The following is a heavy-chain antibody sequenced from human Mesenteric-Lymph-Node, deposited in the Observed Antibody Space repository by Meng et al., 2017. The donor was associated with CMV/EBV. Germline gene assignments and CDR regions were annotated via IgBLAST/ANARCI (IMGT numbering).Heavy chain of an antibody. D-gene: IGHD2-2*01. Sequence: LSLTCGGSGFSFRSYWMSWVRQAPGKGLEWVANIKLDGSDTHYVDSVRGRFTISRDNAKNTLYLQMNSLRAEDTAVYYCARGGVVPAAIWGQGTLVTVSS. J-gene: IGHJ4*02. CDR2: IKLDGSDT. CDR3: ARGGVVPAAI. CDR1: GFSFRSYW. V-gene: IGHV3-7*01.